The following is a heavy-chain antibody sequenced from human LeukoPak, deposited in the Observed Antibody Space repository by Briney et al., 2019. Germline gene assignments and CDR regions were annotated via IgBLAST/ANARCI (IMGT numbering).Heavy chain of an antibody. D-gene: IGHD5-12*01. Sequence: SGGSLRLSCAASGFTFSSYAMSWVRQAPGKGLEWVSAISGSGGSTYYADSVKGRFTISRDNSKNTLYLQMNSLRAEDTAVYYCAREGVGGYTEAFDYWGQGTLVTVSS. J-gene: IGHJ4*02. V-gene: IGHV3-23*01. CDR3: AREGVGGYTEAFDY. CDR1: GFTFSSYA. CDR2: ISGSGGST.